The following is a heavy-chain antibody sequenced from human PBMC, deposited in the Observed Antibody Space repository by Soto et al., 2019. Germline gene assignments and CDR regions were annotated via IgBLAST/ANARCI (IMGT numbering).Heavy chain of an antibody. J-gene: IGHJ4*02. D-gene: IGHD2-2*01. Sequence: YGINWVRQAPGQGLEWVGWISPYSGYTHSAQKFHGRLTLTTDTAASTAYMELRILRSADTALYYCAREASVLIPAAQPSRFDSWGQGTLVTVSS. CDR1: YG. V-gene: IGHV1-18*01. CDR2: ISPYSGYT. CDR3: AREASVLIPAAQPSRFDS.